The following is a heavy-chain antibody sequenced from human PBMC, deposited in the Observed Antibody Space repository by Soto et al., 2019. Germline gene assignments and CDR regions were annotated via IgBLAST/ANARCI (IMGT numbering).Heavy chain of an antibody. CDR1: GFTFSDYV. D-gene: IGHD6-19*01. V-gene: IGHV3-30-3*01. CDR2: ISSDGSTK. CDR3: ARHISGWSYYFHF. Sequence: QVQLVESGGGVVQPGRSLRLSCAASGFTFSDYVMHWVRQAPGKGLEWVAVISSDGSTKYYTDSMKGRFTISRDNSKDTLYLQMNNLRAGDTAVYYCARHISGWSYYFHFWGQGTLVTVSS. J-gene: IGHJ4*02.